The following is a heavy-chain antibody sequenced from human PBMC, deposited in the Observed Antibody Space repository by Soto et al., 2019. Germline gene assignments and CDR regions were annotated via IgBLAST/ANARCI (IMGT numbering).Heavy chain of an antibody. CDR2: ISAYNGNT. CDR1: GYTFTSYG. J-gene: IGHJ5*02. Sequence: ASVKVSCKASGYTFTSYGISWVRQAPGQGLEWMGWISAYNGNTNYAQKLQGRVTMTTDTSASTAYMELRSLRSDDTAVYYCARVGYNWNYYWFDPWGQGTLVTVSS. D-gene: IGHD1-7*01. V-gene: IGHV1-18*01. CDR3: ARVGYNWNYYWFDP.